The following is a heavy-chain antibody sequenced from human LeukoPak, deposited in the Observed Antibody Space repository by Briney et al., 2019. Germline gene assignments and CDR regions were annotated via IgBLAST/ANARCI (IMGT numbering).Heavy chain of an antibody. CDR2: ISRSSTTI. CDR3: ARGARYGDYEAVDY. D-gene: IGHD4-17*01. V-gene: IGHV3-48*02. J-gene: IGHJ4*02. CDR1: GFSFSTYS. Sequence: GRSLRLSCAASGFSFSTYSMNWVRQTPGKGLDWVSYISRSSTTIYYADSVRGRFTISRDNAKNSLFLQMNSLRDEDTAVYYCARGARYGDYEAVDYWGQGTLVTVSS.